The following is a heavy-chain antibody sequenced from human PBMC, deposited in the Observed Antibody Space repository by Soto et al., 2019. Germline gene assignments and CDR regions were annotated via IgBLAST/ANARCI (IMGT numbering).Heavy chain of an antibody. D-gene: IGHD5-12*01. CDR2: ISSSSSTI. J-gene: IGHJ4*02. CDR3: ARDTRPATITPDFDY. CDR1: GFTFSSYS. V-gene: IGHV3-48*01. Sequence: GGSLRLSCAASGFTFSSYSMNWVRQAPGKGLEWVSYISSSSSTIYYADSVKGRFTISRDNAKNSLYLQMNSLRAEDTAVYYCARDTRPATITPDFDYWGQGTLVTVSS.